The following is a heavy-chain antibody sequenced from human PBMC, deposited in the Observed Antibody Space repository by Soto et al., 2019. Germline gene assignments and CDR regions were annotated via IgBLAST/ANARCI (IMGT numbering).Heavy chain of an antibody. CDR1: GFTFSNYA. V-gene: IGHV3-23*01. D-gene: IGHD4-17*01. CDR2: ISGSGDST. CDR3: ARGGGTVTTVGGLYYYYYYMAV. J-gene: IGHJ6*03. Sequence: GGSLRLSCAASGFTFSNYAMSWVRQAPGKGLEWVSAISGSGDSTYYADSVKGRFTISRDNSKNTLYLQMNSLRAEDTAVYYCARGGGTVTTVGGLYYYYYYMAVWGKGTTVTVSS.